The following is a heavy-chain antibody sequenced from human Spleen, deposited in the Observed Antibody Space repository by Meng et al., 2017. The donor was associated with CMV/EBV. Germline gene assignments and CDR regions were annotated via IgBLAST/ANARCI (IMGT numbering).Heavy chain of an antibody. V-gene: IGHV4-34*01. CDR2: INHSGST. CDR3: TRARRYCSSTSCYPRTGFYFDY. CDR1: GGSFSDYY. J-gene: IGHJ4*02. Sequence: SETLSLTCGVYGGSFSDYYWSWIRQPPGKGLEWIGEINHSGSTNYNPSLKSRVTISVDTSKNQFSLKLRSVTAADTAVYYCTRARRYCSSTSCYPRTGFYFDYWGQGTLVTVSS. D-gene: IGHD2-2*01.